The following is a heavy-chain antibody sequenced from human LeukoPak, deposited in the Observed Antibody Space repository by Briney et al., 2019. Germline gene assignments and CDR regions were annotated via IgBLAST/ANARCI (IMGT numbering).Heavy chain of an antibody. J-gene: IGHJ4*02. CDR1: GFTFSSYG. D-gene: IGHD5-18*01. Sequence: GGSLRLSCAASGFTFSSYGMHWVRQAPGKGLEWVAVLSYDGSNKYYADSVKGRFTISRDNSKNTLYLQMNSLRAEDTAVYYCAKGAERGYSYGGDYFDYWGQGTLVTVSS. V-gene: IGHV3-30*18. CDR3: AKGAERGYSYGGDYFDY. CDR2: LSYDGSNK.